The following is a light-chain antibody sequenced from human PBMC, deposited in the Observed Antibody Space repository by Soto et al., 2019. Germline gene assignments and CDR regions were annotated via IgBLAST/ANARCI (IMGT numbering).Light chain of an antibody. Sequence: NVLTQSPGTLSLSPGERATLSCWASQSVSSSFLAWYQQKPGQAPRLLIYGASTRATGIPDRFSGSGSGTDFPLTISRLEPEDFAVYYCQQYDNSPFTFGQGTRLDIK. CDR3: QQYDNSPFT. J-gene: IGKJ5*01. CDR1: QSVSSSF. CDR2: GAS. V-gene: IGKV3-20*01.